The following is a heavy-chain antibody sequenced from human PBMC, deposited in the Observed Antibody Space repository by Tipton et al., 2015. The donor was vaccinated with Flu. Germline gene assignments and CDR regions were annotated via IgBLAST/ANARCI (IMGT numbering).Heavy chain of an antibody. Sequence: LRLSCTVSGGSISSYYWSWIRQPPGKGLEWIGYIYYSGSTNYNPSPKSRVTISVDTSKNQFSLKLSSVTAADTAVYYCARGIGQDLYYYYGMDVWGQGTTVTVSS. J-gene: IGHJ6*02. CDR3: ARGIGQDLYYYYGMDV. CDR2: IYYSGST. D-gene: IGHD2-15*01. CDR1: GGSISSYY. V-gene: IGHV4-59*01.